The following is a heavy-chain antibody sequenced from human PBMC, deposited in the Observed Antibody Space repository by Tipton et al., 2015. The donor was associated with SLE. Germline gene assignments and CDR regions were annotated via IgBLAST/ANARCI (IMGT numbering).Heavy chain of an antibody. Sequence: GLVKPSETLSLTCTVSGGSISSYYWNWFRQPPGKGLEWIGYIYYSGSTNYNPSLKSRVTISVDRSQNQFSLRLRSVTAADTAVYYCAGQKGPTIFGRDRNWFDPWGQGILVTVSS. J-gene: IGHJ5*02. D-gene: IGHD3-3*01. CDR3: AGQKGPTIFGRDRNWFDP. V-gene: IGHV4-59*08. CDR1: GGSISSYY. CDR2: IYYSGST.